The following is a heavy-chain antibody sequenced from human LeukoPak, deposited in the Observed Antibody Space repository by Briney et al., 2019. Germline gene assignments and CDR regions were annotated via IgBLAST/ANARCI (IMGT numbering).Heavy chain of an antibody. J-gene: IGHJ3*02. V-gene: IGHV3-33*01. D-gene: IGHD3-22*01. Sequence: GGSLRLSCAASGFTFSSYGMHWVRQAPGKGLEWVAVIWYDGSNKYYADSVKGRFTISRDNSKNTLYLQMNSLRAEDTAVYYCARDVPAYYYDSSGYTDAFDIWGQGTTVTVSS. CDR1: GFTFSSYG. CDR3: ARDVPAYYYDSSGYTDAFDI. CDR2: IWYDGSNK.